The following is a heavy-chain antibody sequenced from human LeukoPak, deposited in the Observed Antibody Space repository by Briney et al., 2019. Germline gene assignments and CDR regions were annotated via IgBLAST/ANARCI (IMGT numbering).Heavy chain of an antibody. D-gene: IGHD5-18*01. V-gene: IGHV3-21*05. CDR2: ISSSSSYI. Sequence: PGGSLRLSCAASGFTFSSYEMSWVRQAPGKGLEWVSYISSSSSYIYYADSVKGRFTISRDNAKNSLYLQMNSLRAEDTAVYYCARYTAMADDYWGQGTLVTVSS. J-gene: IGHJ4*02. CDR1: GFTFSSYE. CDR3: ARYTAMADDY.